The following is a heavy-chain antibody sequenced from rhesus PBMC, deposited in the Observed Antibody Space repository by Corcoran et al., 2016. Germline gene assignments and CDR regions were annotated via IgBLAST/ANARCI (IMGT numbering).Heavy chain of an antibody. Sequence: QLQLQESGPGLVKPSETLSVTCAVSGGAISSNYWSWIRQPPGKGLEWMGRIYGSGSRPNYNPSRKGRFTLSLDKSKTQRSLKLSSVTTADTAVYYCARHDRPYSWNGIDYWGQGVLVTVSS. V-gene: IGHV4-169*01. CDR2: IYGSGSRP. D-gene: IGHD1-14*01. CDR1: GGAISSNY. CDR3: ARHDRPYSWNGIDY. J-gene: IGHJ4*01.